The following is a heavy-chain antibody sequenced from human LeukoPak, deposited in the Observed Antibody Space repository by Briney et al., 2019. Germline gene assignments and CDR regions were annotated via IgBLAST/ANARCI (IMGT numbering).Heavy chain of an antibody. J-gene: IGHJ4*02. CDR3: ARQGYSYGYDY. Sequence: GASLEISWKGAGSSFTNYWIGGGRAMPGKGVEWMGIIYPGDGDTRYSPSFQGQITISAGKSISTAYLQWSSLKASDTAMYYCARQGYSYGYDYWGQGTLVTVSS. V-gene: IGHV5-51*01. D-gene: IGHD5-18*01. CDR2: IYPGDGDT. CDR1: GSSFTNYW.